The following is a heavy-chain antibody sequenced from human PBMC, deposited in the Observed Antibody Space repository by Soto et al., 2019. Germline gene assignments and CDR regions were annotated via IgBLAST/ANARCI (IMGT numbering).Heavy chain of an antibody. V-gene: IGHV1-18*04. CDR2: ISANSGNT. J-gene: IGHJ4*02. D-gene: IGHD3-22*01. CDR3: ATAGNYDSSGRDF. Sequence: GASVKVSCKAFGFIFNNYAISWVRQAPEQGLGWMGWISANSGNTNYAQKLQGRVTMTTDTSTSTAYMELRSLRSDDTAVYYCATAGNYDSSGRDFWGQGTLVTVSS. CDR1: GFIFNNYA.